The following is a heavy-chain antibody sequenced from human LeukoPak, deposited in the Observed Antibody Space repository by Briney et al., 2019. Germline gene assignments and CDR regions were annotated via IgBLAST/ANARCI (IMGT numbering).Heavy chain of an antibody. Sequence: GRSLRLSCAASGFTFSSYAMHWVRQAPGKGLEWVAVISFDGSNKYYADSVKGRFTISRDNSKNTLYLQMNSLRAEDTAVYYCARDSDTLYHYDSTGAFDIWGQGTMVTVSS. V-gene: IGHV3-30*14. J-gene: IGHJ3*02. CDR3: ARDSDTLYHYDSTGAFDI. CDR1: GFTFSSYA. CDR2: ISFDGSNK. D-gene: IGHD3-22*01.